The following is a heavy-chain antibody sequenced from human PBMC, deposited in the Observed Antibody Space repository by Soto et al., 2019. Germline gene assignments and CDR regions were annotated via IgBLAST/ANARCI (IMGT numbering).Heavy chain of an antibody. D-gene: IGHD3-22*01. CDR3: ERGPGDQDSSGSSWFGH. CDR1: GYTFTSYD. CDR2: MNPNSGNS. J-gene: IGHJ5*02. V-gene: IGHV1-8*01. Sequence: QVQLVQSGAEVKKPGASVKVSCKTSGYTFTSYDVNWVRQATGQGLEWMGWMNPNSGNSGYAQKFQGRVTMTRNTSINTANLELSSLTCDDTAVYYCERGPGDQDSSGSSWFGHWGQGILVIVSS.